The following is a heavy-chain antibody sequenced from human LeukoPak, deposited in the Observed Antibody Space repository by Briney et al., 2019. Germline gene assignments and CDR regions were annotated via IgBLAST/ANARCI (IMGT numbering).Heavy chain of an antibody. J-gene: IGHJ4*02. Sequence: PSETLSLTCAVSGYSISSGYYWGWIRQPPGKGLEWIGSIYHSGSTYYNPSLKSRVTISVGTSKNQLSLKLSSVTAADTAVYYCARHTSYYDYVWGSYREPYYFDYWGQGTLVTVSS. CDR1: GYSISSGYY. CDR3: ARHTSYYDYVWGSYREPYYFDY. D-gene: IGHD3-16*02. V-gene: IGHV4-38-2*01. CDR2: IYHSGST.